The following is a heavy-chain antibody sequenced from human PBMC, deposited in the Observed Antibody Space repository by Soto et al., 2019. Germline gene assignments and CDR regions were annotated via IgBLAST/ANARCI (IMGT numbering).Heavy chain of an antibody. CDR2: IRTKAFGGTP. V-gene: IGHV3-49*03. D-gene: IGHD5-12*01. CDR3: TRDSYDHPPNDY. J-gene: IGHJ4*02. CDR1: GFTFGGYA. Sequence: PGGSLRLSCEVSGFTFGGYAMTWFRQAPGKGLEWVGFIRTKAFGGTPEYAASVKGRFTISRDDSRNIAYLQMNSLKTEDTAVYYCTRDSYDHPPNDYWAQGTLVTVSS.